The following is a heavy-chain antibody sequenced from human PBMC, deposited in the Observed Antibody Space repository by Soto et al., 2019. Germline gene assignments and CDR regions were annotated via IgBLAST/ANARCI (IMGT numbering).Heavy chain of an antibody. CDR3: AKGAGGSGPIRLDY. V-gene: IGHV3-23*01. CDR2: ISGSGSST. Sequence: EVQLLESGGGLVQPGGSLRLSCAASGFTFSSSVMNWVRQAPGRGLEWVAGISGSGSSTYNADSVGGRFTISRDNSKNTLYLQMSSLGAADTAVYYCAKGAGGSGPIRLDYWGQGTLVSVSS. D-gene: IGHD3-10*01. CDR1: GFTFSSSV. J-gene: IGHJ4*02.